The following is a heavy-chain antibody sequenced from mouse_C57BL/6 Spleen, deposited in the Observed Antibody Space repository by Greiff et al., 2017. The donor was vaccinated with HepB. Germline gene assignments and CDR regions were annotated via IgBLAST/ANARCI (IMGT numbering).Heavy chain of an antibody. CDR3: ARGVGDYAMDY. D-gene: IGHD1-1*02. J-gene: IGHJ4*01. Sequence: QVHVKQPGAELVKPGASVKLSCKASGYTFTSYWMHWVKQRPGQGLEWIGMIHPNSGSTNYNEKFKSKATLTVDKSSSTAYMQLSSLTSEDSAVYYCARGVGDYAMDYWGQGTSVTVSS. CDR2: IHPNSGST. V-gene: IGHV1-64*01. CDR1: GYTFTSYW.